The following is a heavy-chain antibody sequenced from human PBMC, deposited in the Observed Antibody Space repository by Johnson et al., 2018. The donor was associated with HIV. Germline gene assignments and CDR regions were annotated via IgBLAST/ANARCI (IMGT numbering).Heavy chain of an antibody. D-gene: IGHD3-3*01. CDR3: AREFESPETDFWSGDDAFDI. CDR2: IYSGGST. CDR1: GFTVRSNY. J-gene: IGHJ3*02. V-gene: IGHV3-66*01. Sequence: VQLVESGGGLVQPGGSLRLSCAASGFTVRSNYISWVRQAPGKGLEWVSVIYSGGSTYYADSVKGRFSISRDNSKNSLYLQMNSLRAEDTALYYCAREFESPETDFWSGDDAFDIWGQGTMVTVSS.